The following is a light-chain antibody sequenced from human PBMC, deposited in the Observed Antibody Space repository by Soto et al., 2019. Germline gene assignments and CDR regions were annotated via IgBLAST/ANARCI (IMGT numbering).Light chain of an antibody. CDR1: HSINTF. Sequence: EIVLTQSPVTLSLSPGERATLSCRASHSINTFLAWYQQKPGQAPSLLILGASTRATGVPARFSGSGSGTEFTLSISSLQSEDFAVYYCKQYKEWPPFTFGQGTRLEIK. V-gene: IGKV3-15*01. J-gene: IGKJ5*01. CDR2: GAS. CDR3: KQYKEWPPFT.